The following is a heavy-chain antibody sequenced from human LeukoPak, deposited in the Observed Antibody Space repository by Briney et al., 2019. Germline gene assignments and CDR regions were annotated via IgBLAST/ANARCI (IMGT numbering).Heavy chain of an antibody. CDR2: IYHSGST. V-gene: IGHV4-30-2*01. D-gene: IGHD2-2*01. CDR3: ARVLRNCSSTSCYSYMDV. J-gene: IGHJ6*03. CDR1: GGPISSGGYY. Sequence: SETLSLTCTVSGGPISSGGYYWSWIRQPPGKGLEWIGYIYHSGSTYYNPSLKSRVTISVDRSKNQFSLKLSSVTAADTAVYYCARVLRNCSSTSCYSYMDVWGKGTTVTVSS.